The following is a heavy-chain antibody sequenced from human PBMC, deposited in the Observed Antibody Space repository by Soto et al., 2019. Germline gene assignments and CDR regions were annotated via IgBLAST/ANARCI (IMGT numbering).Heavy chain of an antibody. V-gene: IGHV3-23*01. CDR3: AKGTVRGVISKFAH. Sequence: EVQLLESGGGVVQPGGSLRLSCAPSGFTFSSYAMNWVRQAPGKGLEWVEVISASGGNTYYADSVKGRFTFSRDNYKKTPYLQMTRLRTTDPDVYSSAKGTVRGVISKFAHWGPG. D-gene: IGHD3-10*01. CDR2: ISASGGNT. CDR1: GFTFSSYA. J-gene: IGHJ1*01.